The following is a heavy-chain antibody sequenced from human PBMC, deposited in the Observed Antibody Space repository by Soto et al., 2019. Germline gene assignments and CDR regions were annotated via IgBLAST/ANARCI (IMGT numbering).Heavy chain of an antibody. CDR3: ASTFISGYYYDKKWFDR. J-gene: IGHJ5*02. V-gene: IGHV1-2*02. D-gene: IGHD3-22*01. CDR1: GYTFTGYY. CDR2: INPNSGGT. Sequence: ASVKVSCRASGYTFTGYYRHWVRQAPGQGLEWIAWINPNSGGTNYAQKFQGRVTMTRDTSISTAYMELSRLRSDDTAVYYCASTFISGYYYDKKWFDRWGQGTLVTVCS.